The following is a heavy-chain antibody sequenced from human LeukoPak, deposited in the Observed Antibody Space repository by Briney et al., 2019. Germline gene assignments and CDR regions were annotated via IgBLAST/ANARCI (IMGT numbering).Heavy chain of an antibody. CDR1: GFTFSSYG. D-gene: IGHD6-6*01. V-gene: IGHV3-33*01. CDR3: RITARPSDY. Sequence: GGSLRLSCAASGFTFSSYGMHWVRQAPGKGLEWVAVIWYDGSNKYYADSVKGRFTISRDNSKNTLYLQMNSLRAEDTAVYYCRITARPSDYWGQGTLVTVSS. J-gene: IGHJ4*02. CDR2: IWYDGSNK.